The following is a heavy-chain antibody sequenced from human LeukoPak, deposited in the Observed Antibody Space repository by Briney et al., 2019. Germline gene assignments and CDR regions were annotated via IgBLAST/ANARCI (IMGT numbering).Heavy chain of an antibody. V-gene: IGHV7-4-1*02. Sequence: ASVKVSCKASGYTFTSYAMNWVRQAPGQGLEWMGWINTNTGNPTYAQGFTGRFVFSLDTSVSTAYLQISSLKVEDTAVYYCARVGYYGSGSYYNAPNDAFDIWGQGTMVTVSA. CDR3: ARVGYYGSGSYYNAPNDAFDI. D-gene: IGHD3-10*01. CDR1: GYTFTSYA. J-gene: IGHJ3*02. CDR2: INTNTGNP.